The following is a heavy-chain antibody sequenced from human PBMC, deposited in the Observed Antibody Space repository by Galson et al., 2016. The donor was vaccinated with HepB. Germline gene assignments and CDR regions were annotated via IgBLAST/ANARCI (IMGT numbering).Heavy chain of an antibody. CDR3: ARVRGGDSDFDY. Sequence: LSLTCSVSGGSISGSGQHWGWIRQPPGKGLEWIGTIYYGGSSYYNPSLKSRVTMSVDTSKDRFSLILNSVTAADTAVYYCARVRGGDSDFDYWGLGTLVIVSS. CDR2: IYYGGSS. D-gene: IGHD2-21*02. J-gene: IGHJ4*01. V-gene: IGHV4-39*07. CDR1: GGSISGSGQH.